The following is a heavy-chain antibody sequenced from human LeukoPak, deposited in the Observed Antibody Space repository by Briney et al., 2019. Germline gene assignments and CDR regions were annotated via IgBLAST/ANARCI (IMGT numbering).Heavy chain of an antibody. CDR1: GFTFSSYG. Sequence: GGSLRLSCAASGFTFSSYGVHWVRQAPGKGLEWVAVIWYDGSNKYYADSVKGRFTISRDNSKNTLYLQMNSLRAEDTAVYYCAREGSLVPFDYWGQGTLVTVSS. D-gene: IGHD6-6*01. CDR2: IWYDGSNK. J-gene: IGHJ4*02. V-gene: IGHV3-33*01. CDR3: AREGSLVPFDY.